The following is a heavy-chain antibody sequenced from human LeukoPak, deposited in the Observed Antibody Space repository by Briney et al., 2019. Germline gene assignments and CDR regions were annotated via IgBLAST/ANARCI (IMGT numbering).Heavy chain of an antibody. D-gene: IGHD4-17*01. CDR1: GFTVSSNY. V-gene: IGHV3-53*01. CDR3: ARDYGDSRRGYYFDY. J-gene: IGHJ4*02. Sequence: GGSLRLSCAASGFTVSSNYMSWVRQAPGKGLEWVSVIYSGGGTYYADSVKGRFTISRDNSKNTLYLQMNSLRAEDTAAYYCARDYGDSRRGYYFDYWGQGTLVTVSS. CDR2: IYSGGGT.